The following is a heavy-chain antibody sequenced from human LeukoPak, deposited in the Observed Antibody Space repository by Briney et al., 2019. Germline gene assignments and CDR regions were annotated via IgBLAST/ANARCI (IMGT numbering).Heavy chain of an antibody. V-gene: IGHV3-11*04. J-gene: IGHJ5*02. Sequence: GGSLRLSCAASGFTFSDYYMSWIRQAPGKGLEWVSYISSSGSTIYYADSVKGRFTISRDNAKNSLYLQMNSLRAEDTAVYYCARAWGGYYDILTGYSAGGFDPWGQGTLVTVSS. D-gene: IGHD3-9*01. CDR2: ISSSGSTI. CDR3: ARAWGGYYDILTGYSAGGFDP. CDR1: GFTFSDYY.